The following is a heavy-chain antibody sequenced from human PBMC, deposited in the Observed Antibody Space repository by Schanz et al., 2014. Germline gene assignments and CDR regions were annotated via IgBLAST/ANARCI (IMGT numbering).Heavy chain of an antibody. Sequence: QVQLVESGGGVVQPGRSLRLSCAASGFTFSSYAVHWVRQAPDKGLVWVAVTSSDGSLKYYADSVKGRFTISRDNSRATLYLQMNSLRGEATAVYSCARGGRGGYPGRAFDIWGQGTMVTASS. CDR2: TSSDGSLK. J-gene: IGHJ3*02. D-gene: IGHD1-26*01. CDR1: GFTFSSYA. CDR3: ARGGRGGYPGRAFDI. V-gene: IGHV3-30*04.